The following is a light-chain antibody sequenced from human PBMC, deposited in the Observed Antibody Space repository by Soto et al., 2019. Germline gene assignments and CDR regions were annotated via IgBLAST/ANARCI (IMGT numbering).Light chain of an antibody. Sequence: QSVLTQPPSASETPGQGVAISCSGTSSNIGSNYVYWYQHLPGQAPKLLIYMNSRRPSGVPDRFSGSKSGTSASLAISGLRSGDEADYYCATWDGSLSQVVFGGGTQLPAL. V-gene: IGLV1-47*01. CDR2: MNS. J-gene: IGLJ2*01. CDR3: ATWDGSLSQVV. CDR1: SSNIGSNY.